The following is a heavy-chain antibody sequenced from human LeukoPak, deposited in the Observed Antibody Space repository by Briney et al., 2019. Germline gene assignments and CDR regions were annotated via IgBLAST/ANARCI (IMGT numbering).Heavy chain of an antibody. Sequence: SETLSLTCAVSGYSISSCYYWGWIRQPPGKGLEWIGSIYHSGSPYYNPSLKSRVTISVDTSKNQLSLKLSSVTAADTAMYYCARPRTIGAAYDAFDIWGQGTMVTVSS. CDR1: GYSISSCYY. CDR3: ARPRTIGAAYDAFDI. D-gene: IGHD1-1*01. CDR2: IYHSGSP. V-gene: IGHV4-38-2*01. J-gene: IGHJ3*02.